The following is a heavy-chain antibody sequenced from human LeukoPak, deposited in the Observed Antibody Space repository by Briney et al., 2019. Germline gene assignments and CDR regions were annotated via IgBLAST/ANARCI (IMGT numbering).Heavy chain of an antibody. V-gene: IGHV3-9*03. D-gene: IGHD3-22*01. J-gene: IGHJ4*02. CDR1: GFTFDDYA. CDR3: AKGVTYYYDSSGYYDY. Sequence: AGGSLRLSCAASGFTFDDYAMHWVRQAPGKGLEWVSGISWNSGSIGYADSVKGRFTISRDNAKNSLYLQMNSLRAEDMALYYCAKGVTYYYDSSGYYDYWGQGTLVTVSS. CDR2: ISWNSGSI.